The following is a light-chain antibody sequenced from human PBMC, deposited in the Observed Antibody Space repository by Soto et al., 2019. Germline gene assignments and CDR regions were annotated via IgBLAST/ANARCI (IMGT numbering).Light chain of an antibody. CDR2: GVS. Sequence: QSVLTQPASVSGSPGQSITISCTGTASDIGNYNYVSWYQLHPGKAPKLLIYGVSNRPSGVSNRFSGSKSGNAASLTTSGLQAEDEADYYCSSYTAYTTLWVFGGGTKVTVL. J-gene: IGLJ3*02. CDR3: SSYTAYTTLWV. CDR1: ASDIGNYNY. V-gene: IGLV2-14*01.